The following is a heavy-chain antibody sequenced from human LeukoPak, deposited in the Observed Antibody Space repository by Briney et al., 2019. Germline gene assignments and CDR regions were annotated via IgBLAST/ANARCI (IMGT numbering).Heavy chain of an antibody. CDR1: GSSFTSYW. J-gene: IGHJ4*02. CDR3: ARSPDGFDY. CDR2: IKPDGSEK. V-gene: IGHV3-7*01. Sequence: GWSLRLSCAASGSSFTSYWMSWVRQAPGKGLEWVANIKPDGSEKYFVDSVKGRFTISRDNTKNSLYLLMNSLRVEDTAVYYCARSPDGFDYWGQGTLVTVSS.